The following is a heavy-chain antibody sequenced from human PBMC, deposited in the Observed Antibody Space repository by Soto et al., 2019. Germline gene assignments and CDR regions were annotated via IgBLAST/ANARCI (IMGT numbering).Heavy chain of an antibody. J-gene: IGHJ6*03. CDR3: ARKTGTTDYYYYYYMDV. Sequence: SETLSLTCAVYGGSFSGYYWSWIRQPPGKGLEWIGEINHSGSTNYNPSLKSRVTISVDTSKNQFSLKLSSVTAADTAVYYCARKTGTTDYYYYYYMDVWGKGTTVTVS. V-gene: IGHV4-34*01. CDR2: INHSGST. CDR1: GGSFSGYY. D-gene: IGHD1-7*01.